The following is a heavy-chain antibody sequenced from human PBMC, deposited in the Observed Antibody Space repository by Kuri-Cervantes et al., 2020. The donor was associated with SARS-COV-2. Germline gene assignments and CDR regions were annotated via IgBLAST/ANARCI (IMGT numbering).Heavy chain of an antibody. J-gene: IGHJ6*02. CDR3: VRLGVAAAGSYYYYGMDV. V-gene: IGHV3-30*04. D-gene: IGHD6-13*01. CDR1: GFTFSSYA. Sequence: GGSLRLSCAASGFTFSSYAMHWVRQAPGKGLEWVAVISYDGSNKYYADSVKGRFTISRDNSKNTLYLQMNSLRAEDTAVYYCVRLGVAAAGSYYYYGMDVWGQGTTVTVSS. CDR2: ISYDGSNK.